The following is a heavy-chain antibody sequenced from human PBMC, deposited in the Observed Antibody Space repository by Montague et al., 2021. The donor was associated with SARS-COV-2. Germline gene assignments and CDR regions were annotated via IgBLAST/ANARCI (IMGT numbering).Heavy chain of an antibody. D-gene: IGHD6-13*01. CDR3: ARSEPPSYSSSPFDH. J-gene: IGHJ4*02. Sequence: TLSLTCIVSGGSISSGGYYWSWIRQHPGKGLEWIGYIYYSGSTYYNPSLKSRLSISLDTSKNHFSLRLSSVTAADTAVYYCARSEPPSYSSSPFDHWGQGTLVTVSS. CDR2: IYYSGST. CDR1: GGSISSGGYY. V-gene: IGHV4-31*03.